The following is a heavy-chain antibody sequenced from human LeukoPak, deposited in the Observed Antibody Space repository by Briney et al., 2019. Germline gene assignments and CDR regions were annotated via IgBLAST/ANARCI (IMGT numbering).Heavy chain of an antibody. V-gene: IGHV4-4*02. CDR2: IYHSGST. D-gene: IGHD3-10*01. CDR3: ARGGYYYASGLYYYMDV. CDR1: GGSISSSNW. Sequence: PSETLSLTCAVSGGSISSSNWWSWVRPPPGKGLEWIGEIYHSGSTNYNPSLKSRVTISVDKSKNQFSLKLGSVTAADTAVYYCARGGYYYASGLYYYMDVWGKGTTVTISS. J-gene: IGHJ6*03.